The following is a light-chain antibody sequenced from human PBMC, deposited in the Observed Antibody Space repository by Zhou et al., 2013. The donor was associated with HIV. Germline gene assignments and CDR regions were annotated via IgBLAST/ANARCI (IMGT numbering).Light chain of an antibody. Sequence: DIQMTQSPSTLSASVGDRVTITCRASQSISTRLAWYQQKPGKAPKLLIYKASSLESWVPSRFSGSGSGTEFSVTISSLQPDDSASYYCQQYNLYPITFGQGTRLEI. J-gene: IGKJ5*01. CDR1: QSISTR. CDR3: QQYNLYPIT. CDR2: KAS. V-gene: IGKV1-5*03.